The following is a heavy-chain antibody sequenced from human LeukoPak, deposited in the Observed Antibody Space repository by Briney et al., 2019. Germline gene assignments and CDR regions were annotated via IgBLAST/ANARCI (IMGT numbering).Heavy chain of an antibody. J-gene: IGHJ3*02. V-gene: IGHV4-30-2*01. CDR3: ARNQLRDAFDI. Sequence: PSETLSLTCAVPGASISSGGYSWSWIRQPPGKGLEWIGYIYHSGSTYYNPSLKSPVTISVDRSKNQFSLKLSSVTAADTAVYYCARNQLRDAFDIWGQGTMVTVSS. CDR1: GASISSGGYS. D-gene: IGHD2-2*01. CDR2: IYHSGST.